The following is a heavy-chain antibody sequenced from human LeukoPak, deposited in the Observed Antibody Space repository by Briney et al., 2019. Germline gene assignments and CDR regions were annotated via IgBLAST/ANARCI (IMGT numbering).Heavy chain of an antibody. D-gene: IGHD2-2*01. Sequence: PGGSLRLSCAASGFTVSSSYMTWVRQAPGKGLEWVSIIYSGGNTYYADSVQGRSTISRDNSKNTLYLQMNSLRAEDTAVYHCASSREATSNWFVYWGQGTLVTVSS. CDR2: IYSGGNT. CDR3: ASSREATSNWFVY. CDR1: GFTVSSSY. J-gene: IGHJ5*01. V-gene: IGHV3-66*01.